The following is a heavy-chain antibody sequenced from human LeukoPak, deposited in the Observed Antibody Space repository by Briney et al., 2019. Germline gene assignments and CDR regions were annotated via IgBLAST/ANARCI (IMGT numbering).Heavy chain of an antibody. CDR3: AKARYSYGYYFDY. CDR2: ISGSGGST. D-gene: IGHD5-18*01. Sequence: GGSLRLSCAASGFTFSSYAVSWVRQAPGRGLEWVSAISGSGGSTYYADSVKGRFTISTDNSKNTLYLQMNSLRAEDTAVYYCAKARYSYGYYFDYWGQGTLVTVSS. CDR1: GFTFSSYA. J-gene: IGHJ4*02. V-gene: IGHV3-23*01.